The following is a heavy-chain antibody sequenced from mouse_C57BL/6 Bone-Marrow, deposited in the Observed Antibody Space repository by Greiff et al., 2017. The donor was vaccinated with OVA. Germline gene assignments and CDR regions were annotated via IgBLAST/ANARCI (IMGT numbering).Heavy chain of an antibody. V-gene: IGHV1-50*01. CDR3: ARDYYGSSYWYFDV. CDR1: GYTFTSYW. D-gene: IGHD1-1*01. J-gene: IGHJ1*03. CDR2: IDPSDSYT. Sequence: QVQLKQPGAELVKPGASVKLSCKASGYTFTSYWMQWVKQRPGQGLEWIGEIDPSDSYTNYNQKFKGKATLTVDKSSSTAYMQLSSLTSEDSAVYYCARDYYGSSYWYFDVWGTGTTVTVSS.